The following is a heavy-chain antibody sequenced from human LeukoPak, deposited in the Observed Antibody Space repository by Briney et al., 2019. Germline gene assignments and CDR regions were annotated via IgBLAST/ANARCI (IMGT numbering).Heavy chain of an antibody. Sequence: ASVKVSCKASGYTFNSYAMNWVRQAPGQGLEWMGWINTNTGNPTYAQGFTGQFVFSLDTSVSTAYLQISSLKAEDTAVYYCARGTYYYDSSGYLQFDYWGQGTTVTVSS. J-gene: IGHJ4*03. CDR3: ARGTYYYDSSGYLQFDY. CDR1: GYTFNSYA. D-gene: IGHD3-22*01. V-gene: IGHV7-4-1*02. CDR2: INTNTGNP.